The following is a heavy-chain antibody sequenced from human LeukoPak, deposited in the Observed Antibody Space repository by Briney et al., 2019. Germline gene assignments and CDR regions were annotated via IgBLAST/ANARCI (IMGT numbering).Heavy chain of an antibody. CDR3: ARQSIGDGWFDP. Sequence: PSETLSLTCTVSGGSIRGNYWSWIRQPPGKGLEWIGYVYIGGSTIYNPSVRSRVTMSVDTSKNHFSLKLSSVTTVDTAVYYCARQSIGDGWFDPWGRGILVTVSS. CDR2: VYIGGST. J-gene: IGHJ5*02. V-gene: IGHV4-4*09. CDR1: GGSIRGNY.